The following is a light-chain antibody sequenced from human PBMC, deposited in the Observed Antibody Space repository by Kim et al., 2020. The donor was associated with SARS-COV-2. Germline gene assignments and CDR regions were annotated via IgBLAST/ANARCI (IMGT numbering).Light chain of an antibody. CDR2: GKN. CDR1: SLRSYY. V-gene: IGLV3-19*01. J-gene: IGLJ2*01. CDR3: NSRDNNDNVL. Sequence: VALEQTVRITCQGDSLRSYYTTWFQQKPGQAPIVVVYGKNNRPAGIPARFSGSSSGNTASLTITGTQAGDEADYYCNSRDNNDNVLFGGGTQLTVL.